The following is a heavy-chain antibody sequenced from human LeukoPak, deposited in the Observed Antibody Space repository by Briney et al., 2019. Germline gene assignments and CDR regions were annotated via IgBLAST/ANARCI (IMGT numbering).Heavy chain of an antibody. CDR2: ISAYNGNT. CDR3: ARVRDGYNDAYDI. CDR1: GYTFTSYG. D-gene: IGHD5-24*01. Sequence: ASVKVSCKASGYTFTSYGITWVRQAPGQGLEWMGWISAYNGNTKYAQKVQGRVTMTTDTSTRTAYMELRSLRSDDTAVYYCARVRDGYNDAYDIWGQGTMVTVSS. J-gene: IGHJ3*02. V-gene: IGHV1-18*01.